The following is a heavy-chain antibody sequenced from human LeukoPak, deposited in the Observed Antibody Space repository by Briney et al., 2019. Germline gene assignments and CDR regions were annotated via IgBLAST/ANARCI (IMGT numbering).Heavy chain of an antibody. CDR3: ARDSRFLEWLLPPIVGMVV. V-gene: IGHV3-30-3*01. J-gene: IGHJ6*02. CDR1: GFTFSSYG. D-gene: IGHD3-3*01. CDR2: ISYDGSNK. Sequence: GGSLRLSCAASGFTFSSYGIHWVRQAPGKGLEWVAVISYDGSNKYYADSVKGRFTISRDNSKNTLYLQMSSLRAEDTAVYYCARDSRFLEWLLPPIVGMVVWGRGTTVTVSS.